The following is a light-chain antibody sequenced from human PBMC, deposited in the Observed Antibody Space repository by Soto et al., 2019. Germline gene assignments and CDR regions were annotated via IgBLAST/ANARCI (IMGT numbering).Light chain of an antibody. CDR1: QSVSSN. J-gene: IGKJ1*01. Sequence: EIVMTQSPATLSVSPGERATLSCRASQSVSSNLAWYQQKPGQAPRLLIYGASTRATGIPGRFSGSGSGTEFTLTISSRQSADFAVYYCQQYNNWPETFGQGTKVEIK. V-gene: IGKV3-15*01. CDR3: QQYNNWPET. CDR2: GAS.